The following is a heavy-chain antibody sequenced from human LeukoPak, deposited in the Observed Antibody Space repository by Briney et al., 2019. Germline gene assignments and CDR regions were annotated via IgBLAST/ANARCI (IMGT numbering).Heavy chain of an antibody. CDR1: GGSISSYY. CDR2: IYTCGST. Sequence: SEPLSLTCSVSGGSISSYYWRWIREPAGGGLEWIGRIYTCGSTNYNPPLKSRVTMSVDTSKNQFPLKLSSVTAADTAVYYCAREGGPGTTRYYYYYMDVWGKGTTVTVSS. J-gene: IGHJ6*03. V-gene: IGHV4-4*07. D-gene: IGHD1-7*01. CDR3: AREGGPGTTRYYYYYMDV.